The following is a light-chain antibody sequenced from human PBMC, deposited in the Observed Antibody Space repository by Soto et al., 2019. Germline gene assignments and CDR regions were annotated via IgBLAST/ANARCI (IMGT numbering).Light chain of an antibody. CDR2: AAS. J-gene: IGKJ1*01. Sequence: DIQMTQSPSSLSASVGDRVTITCRASQSISTYLNWYQQKPGRAPELLIYAASSLQSGVPSRFSGSGSGTDFTLTISSLQPEDFATYYCQQSYSTLWTFGQGTKVEFK. CDR3: QQSYSTLWT. CDR1: QSISTY. V-gene: IGKV1-39*01.